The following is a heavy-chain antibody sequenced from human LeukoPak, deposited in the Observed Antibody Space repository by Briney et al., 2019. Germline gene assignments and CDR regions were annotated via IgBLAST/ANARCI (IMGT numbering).Heavy chain of an antibody. CDR3: ARVGAVAFFDY. J-gene: IGHJ4*02. CDR1: GGSFSGYY. V-gene: IGHV4-34*01. D-gene: IGHD6-19*01. CDR2: INHSGST. Sequence: SETLSLTCAVYGGSFSGYYWSWIRQPPGKRLEWIGEINHSGSTNYNPSLKSRVTISVDTSKNQFSLKLSSVTAADTAVYYCARVGAVAFFDYWGQGTLATVSS.